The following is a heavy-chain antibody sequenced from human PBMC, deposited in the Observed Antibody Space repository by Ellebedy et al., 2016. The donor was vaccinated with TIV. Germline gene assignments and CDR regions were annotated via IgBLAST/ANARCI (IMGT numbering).Heavy chain of an antibody. D-gene: IGHD1-26*01. V-gene: IGHV4-61*08. CDR2: IYYSGST. CDR1: GGSISSGDYY. CDR3: ARGLDLSGATPP. Sequence: SETLSLTCTVSGGSISSGDYYWSWIRQPPGKGLEWIGYIYYSGSTNYNPSLKSRVTISVDTSKNQFSLKLSSVTAADTAVYYCARGLDLSGATPPWGQGTLVTVSS. J-gene: IGHJ5*02.